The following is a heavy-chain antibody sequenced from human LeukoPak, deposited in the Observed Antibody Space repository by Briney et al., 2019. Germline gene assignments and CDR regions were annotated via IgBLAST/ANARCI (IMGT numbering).Heavy chain of an antibody. J-gene: IGHJ5*02. V-gene: IGHV1-18*01. Sequence: ASVKVSCKASGYTFTSYGISWVRQAPGQGLEWMGWISAYNGNTNYAQKLQGRVTMTTDTSTSTAYMELRSLRSDDTAVYYCARDRTPGQKIRYNWFDPWGRGTLVTVSS. CDR2: ISAYNGNT. CDR1: GYTFTSYG. D-gene: IGHD2-15*01. CDR3: ARDRTPGQKIRYNWFDP.